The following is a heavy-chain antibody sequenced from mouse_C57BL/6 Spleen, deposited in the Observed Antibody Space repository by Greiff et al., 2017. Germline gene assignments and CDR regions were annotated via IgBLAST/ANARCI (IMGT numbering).Heavy chain of an antibody. CDR2: IHPNSGST. J-gene: IGHJ2*02. Sequence: QVKLKQPGAELVKPGASVTLSCKASGYTFTSYGMHWVKQRPGQGLEWIGIIHPNSGSTTYTEKFQSKATLTVDKSSSTAYMQLSSLQSEDSAVYYCTRTTAPGDYFDYWGQGTSLTVSS. V-gene: IGHV1-64*01. CDR3: TRTTAPGDYFDY. D-gene: IGHD1-2*01. CDR1: GYTFTSYG.